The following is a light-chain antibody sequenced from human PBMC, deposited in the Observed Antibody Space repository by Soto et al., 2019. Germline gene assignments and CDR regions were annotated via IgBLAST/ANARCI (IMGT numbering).Light chain of an antibody. V-gene: IGKV3-15*01. Sequence: EIVMTQSPATLSVSPGERATLSCRASQRVGSSLAWYQQKPGQAPRLLIYGASTRASDIPARFSGSGSGTEFTLTSRSLQSGDFAGYCCQQFHNRPPLMCTFVQGTKLEI. J-gene: IGKJ2*02. CDR3: QQFHNRPPLMCT. CDR2: GAS. CDR1: QRVGSS.